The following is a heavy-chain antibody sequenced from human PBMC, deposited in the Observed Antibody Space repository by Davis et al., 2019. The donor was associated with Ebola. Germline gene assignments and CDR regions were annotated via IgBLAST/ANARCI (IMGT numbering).Heavy chain of an antibody. J-gene: IGHJ5*02. V-gene: IGHV4-38-2*02. Sequence: PSETLSLTCTVSDYAISSGHYWGWIRQAPGKGLEWIGNIFHTGGTYYNPSLKSRVTIAVHTSKNQFSLNLTSVTAADTAVYYCAREALVPAAGNWFDPWGQGALVTVSS. CDR2: IFHTGGT. CDR1: DYAISSGHY. D-gene: IGHD2-2*01. CDR3: AREALVPAAGNWFDP.